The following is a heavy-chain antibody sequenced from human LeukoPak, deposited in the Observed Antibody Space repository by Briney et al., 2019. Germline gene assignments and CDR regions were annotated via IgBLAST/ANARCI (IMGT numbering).Heavy chain of an antibody. J-gene: IGHJ4*02. CDR3: ARGARSSSWYVPYYFYY. D-gene: IGHD6-13*01. CDR1: GGSFSGYY. CDR2: INHSGST. Sequence: SETLSLTCAVYGGSFSGYYWSWIRQPPGKGLEWIGEINHSGSTYYNPSLKTRVTISKDTSKNQFSLKLSSVTAADTAVYYCARGARSSSWYVPYYFYYWGQGTLVTVSS. V-gene: IGHV4-34*01.